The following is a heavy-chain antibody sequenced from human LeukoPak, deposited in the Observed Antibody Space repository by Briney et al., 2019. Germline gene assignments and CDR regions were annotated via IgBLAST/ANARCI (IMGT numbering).Heavy chain of an antibody. D-gene: IGHD6-19*01. V-gene: IGHV3-23*01. CDR3: ARVVQQWLVED. J-gene: IGHJ4*02. CDR1: GFTFSSYA. CDR2: ISGSGGST. Sequence: GGSLRLSCAASGFTFSSYAMSWVRQAPGKGLEWASAISGSGGSTYYADSVQGRFTISRDDAKNSLYLQLNSLRAEDTAVYYCARVVQQWLVEDWGQGTLVTVSS.